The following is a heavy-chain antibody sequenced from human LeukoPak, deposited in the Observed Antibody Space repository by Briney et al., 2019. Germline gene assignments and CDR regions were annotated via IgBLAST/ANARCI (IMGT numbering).Heavy chain of an antibody. CDR3: ARGGIYSDWLPGAFDI. Sequence: SETLSLTCTVSGGSVSSGSYYWSCIRQPPGKGLEWIGYIYYSGSTNYNPSLKSRVTISVDTSKNQFSLKLSSVTAADTAVYYCARGGIYSDWLPGAFDIWGQGTMVTVSS. J-gene: IGHJ3*02. CDR2: IYYSGST. V-gene: IGHV4-61*01. CDR1: GGSVSSGSYY. D-gene: IGHD4-11*01.